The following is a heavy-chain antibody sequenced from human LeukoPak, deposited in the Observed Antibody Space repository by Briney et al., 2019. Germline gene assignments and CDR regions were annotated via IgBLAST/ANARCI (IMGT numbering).Heavy chain of an antibody. CDR3: AXGPHGGIFDY. CDR2: IRPDGGDK. Sequence: PGGSLRLSCAVSRSTFSSHGMHWVRQAPGKGLEWVAFIRPDGGDKYYADSVKGRFTVPRDNSKNTLYLQMSSLRAEDTAVYYCAXGPHGGIFDYWGQGTLATVSS. J-gene: IGHJ4*02. V-gene: IGHV3-30*02. CDR1: RSTFSSHG. D-gene: IGHD3-16*01.